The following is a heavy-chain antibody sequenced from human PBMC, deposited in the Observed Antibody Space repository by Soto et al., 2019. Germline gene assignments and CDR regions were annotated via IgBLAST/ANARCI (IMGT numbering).Heavy chain of an antibody. J-gene: IGHJ4*02. CDR1: GGSISSDNYY. CDR3: PGSLSGIDY. CDR2: VYYSGST. D-gene: IGHD3-10*01. V-gene: IGHV4-31*06. Sequence: SETLSLTCTVSGGSISSDNYYWSWIRQHPGKGLEWIGYVYYSGSTYYNPSLKSRLTISVDTSKNQFSLELSSVTAADTAVYYCPGSLSGIDYWGQGTLVTVSS.